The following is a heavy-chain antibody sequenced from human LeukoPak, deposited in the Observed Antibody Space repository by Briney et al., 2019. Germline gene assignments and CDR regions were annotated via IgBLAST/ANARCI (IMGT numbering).Heavy chain of an antibody. J-gene: IGHJ5*02. D-gene: IGHD2-2*01. V-gene: IGHV1-2*06. CDR2: INPNTGGT. Sequence: GASVKVSCKASGYTFIGYYIHWIRQAPGQGLEWMGRINPNTGGTNYAQNFQGRVTMTRDTSISTAYMDLSSLRSDDTAVYYCALPKMSGAFDPWGQGTLVIVSS. CDR1: GYTFIGYY. CDR3: ALPKMSGAFDP.